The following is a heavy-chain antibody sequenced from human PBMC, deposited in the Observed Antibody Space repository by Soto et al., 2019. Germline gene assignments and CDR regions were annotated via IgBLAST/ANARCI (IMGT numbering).Heavy chain of an antibody. V-gene: IGHV1-2*02. Sequence: QEQLVQPGAEVKQPGASVKVSCKASGYTFTGYYIHWVRQAPGQGLEWMGWINPKSGDTKYAQKFQGRVTVTRDTSISTAYMELSRLRADDTAVYYCARSSGGYSYNGMDVWGQGTTVTVSS. D-gene: IGHD1-26*01. CDR3: ARSSGGYSYNGMDV. CDR1: GYTFTGYY. J-gene: IGHJ6*02. CDR2: INPKSGDT.